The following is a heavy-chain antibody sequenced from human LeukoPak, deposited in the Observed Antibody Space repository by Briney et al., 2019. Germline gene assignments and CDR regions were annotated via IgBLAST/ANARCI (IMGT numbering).Heavy chain of an antibody. Sequence: VASVKVSCKGSGYTFIDYYVNWVRQAPGQGLEWMGWVTSYNGDTNYAQKFQGRVTVSADTATSTAYMELRSLRFDDTAIYYCVKDWNILTGRNCFDPWGQGTLVTVSS. D-gene: IGHD3-9*01. J-gene: IGHJ5*02. CDR1: GYTFIDYY. CDR2: VTSYNGDT. V-gene: IGHV1-18*04. CDR3: VKDWNILTGRNCFDP.